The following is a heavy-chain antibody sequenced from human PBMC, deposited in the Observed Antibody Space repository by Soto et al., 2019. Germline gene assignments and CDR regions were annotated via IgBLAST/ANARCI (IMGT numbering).Heavy chain of an antibody. Sequence: PGGSVRLSCAVSGFTFNNYAMNWVRQAPGKGLEWVSSISDSGGRTYYADSVKGRFTISRDNSKNTLYLQMNSLRAEDTAIYYCAKDALGDYFYYGMDVWGQGTTVTV. CDR2: ISDSGGRT. J-gene: IGHJ6*02. CDR1: GFTFNNYA. CDR3: AKDALGDYFYYGMDV. V-gene: IGHV3-23*01.